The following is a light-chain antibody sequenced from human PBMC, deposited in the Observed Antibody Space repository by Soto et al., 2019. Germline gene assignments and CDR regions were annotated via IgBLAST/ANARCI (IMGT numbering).Light chain of an antibody. J-gene: IGKJ2*01. V-gene: IGKV3-15*01. Sequence: EIVMTQSPATLSVSPGESVTLSCRASQSIRSTVAWYQQIPGQAPRLLIYGPSTRVTGIPVRFSGSGSGTEFSLTISSLRSEDFALYYCQQYSNWLRDTFGPGTKLEIK. CDR3: QQYSNWLRDT. CDR2: GPS. CDR1: QSIRST.